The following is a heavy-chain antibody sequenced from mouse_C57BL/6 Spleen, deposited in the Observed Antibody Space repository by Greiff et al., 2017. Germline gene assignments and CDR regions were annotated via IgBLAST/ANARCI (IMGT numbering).Heavy chain of an antibody. CDR3: ARPGTRNYYYFDY. Sequence: VQLQQSGPELVKPGASVKISCKASGYTFTDYYMNWVKQSHGKSLEWIGDINPNNGGTSYNQKFKGKATLTVDKSSSTAYMELRSLTSEDSAVYYCARPGTRNYYYFDYWGQGTTLTVSS. V-gene: IGHV1-26*01. CDR1: GYTFTDYY. J-gene: IGHJ2*01. D-gene: IGHD4-1*01. CDR2: INPNNGGT.